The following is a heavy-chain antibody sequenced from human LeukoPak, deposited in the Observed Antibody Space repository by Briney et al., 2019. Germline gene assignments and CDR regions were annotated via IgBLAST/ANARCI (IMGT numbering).Heavy chain of an antibody. V-gene: IGHV1-2*02. CDR2: VNPNSGGA. J-gene: IGHJ4*02. D-gene: IGHD6-19*01. CDR3: ARDSGSSGWDPTSFLDY. CDR1: GYTFTDYY. Sequence: GASVKVSCKASGYTFTDYYIHWVRQAPGQGLEWMGWVNPNSGGANSAQKYLGRVSMTRDTSISTVYMDLTSLRSDDTAVYYCARDSGSSGWDPTSFLDYWGRGTLVTVSS.